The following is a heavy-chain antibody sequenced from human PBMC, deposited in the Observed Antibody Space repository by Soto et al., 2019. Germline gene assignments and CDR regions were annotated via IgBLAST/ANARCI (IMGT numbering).Heavy chain of an antibody. J-gene: IGHJ6*02. CDR1: GGTFSSYA. CDR2: IIPIFGTA. Sequence: SVKVSCKASGGTFSSYAISWVRQAPGQGLEWMGGIIPIFGTANYAQKFQGRVAITADESTSTAYMELSSLRPEDTAVYYCARGTYYDFWSGYYTGEPKNYYGMDVWGQGTTVTVSS. CDR3: ARGTYYDFWSGYYTGEPKNYYGMDV. D-gene: IGHD3-3*01. V-gene: IGHV1-69*13.